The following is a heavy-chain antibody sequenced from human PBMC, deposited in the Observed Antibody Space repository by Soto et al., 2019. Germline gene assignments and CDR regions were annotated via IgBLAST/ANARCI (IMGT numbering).Heavy chain of an antibody. CDR3: ARGDYQYSIDY. Sequence: QLQLQESGSRLVKSSQTLSLTCTVSGDSMTSGDYSWSWIRQPPGKGLEWLGYIYRTGNTHYSPSLKSLVSIPQDRSKNQFSLELTSVTAADTAVYYCARGDYQYSIDYWGQGTLVTVSS. J-gene: IGHJ4*02. CDR2: IYRTGNT. V-gene: IGHV4-30-2*01. CDR1: GDSMTSGDYS. D-gene: IGHD2-2*01.